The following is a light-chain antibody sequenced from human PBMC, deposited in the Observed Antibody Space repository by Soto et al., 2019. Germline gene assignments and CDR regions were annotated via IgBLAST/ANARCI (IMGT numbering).Light chain of an antibody. CDR1: QSVSRN. V-gene: IGKV3-11*01. CDR3: EQRSNWLPCT. CDR2: GAS. J-gene: IGKJ4*02. Sequence: SLATVSVHKRERATLSCTASQSVSRNLAWYQQKPGQAPRLLIYGASTRATGIPARFSGSGSGTDFTLIISSLEPEEFAVYYCEQRSNWLPCTFCEGSNVDIK.